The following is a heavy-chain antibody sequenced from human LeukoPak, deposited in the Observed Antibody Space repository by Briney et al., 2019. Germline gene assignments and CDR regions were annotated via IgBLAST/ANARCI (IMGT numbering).Heavy chain of an antibody. V-gene: IGHV1-8*01. J-gene: IGHJ4*02. D-gene: IGHD1-1*01. CDR3: ARGDSIGNDYYFDY. Sequence: GASVKVSCKASGYTFTSYDINWVRQATGQGLEWMGWMNPNSGNTGYAQKFQGRVTMTRNTSISTAYMELSSLRSEDTAVYHCARGDSIGNDYYFDYWGQGTLVTVSS. CDR2: MNPNSGNT. CDR1: GYTFTSYD.